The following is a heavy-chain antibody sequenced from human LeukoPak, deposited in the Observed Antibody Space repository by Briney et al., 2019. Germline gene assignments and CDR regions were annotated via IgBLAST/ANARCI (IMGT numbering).Heavy chain of an antibody. Sequence: SETLSLTCSVSGGSISSYYWSWIRQPPGKGLEWIGYIYYSGSSNYNPSLKSRVTISVDTSKNQFSLKLSSVTAADTAVYYCAKVASPHDSSSWHPNLFDIWGQGTMVTVSS. V-gene: IGHV4-59*01. CDR2: IYYSGSS. CDR3: AKVASPHDSSSWHPNLFDI. D-gene: IGHD6-13*01. J-gene: IGHJ3*02. CDR1: GGSISSYY.